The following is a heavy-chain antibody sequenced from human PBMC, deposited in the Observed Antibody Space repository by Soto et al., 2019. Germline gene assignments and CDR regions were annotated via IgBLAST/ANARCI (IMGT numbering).Heavy chain of an antibody. CDR1: GGSISSSNW. CDR2: IYHSGNT. J-gene: IGHJ4*02. V-gene: IGHV4-4*02. Sequence: QVQLQESGPGLVKPSGTLSLTCAVSGGSISSSNWWSWVRQPPGQGLEWIGEIYHSGNTNYNPSLKRPVTMAVDKSRNQFSLTLSSVTAADTAVYYCARRWGEGRVDYWGQGTLVTVSS. CDR3: ARRWGEGRVDY. D-gene: IGHD3-10*01.